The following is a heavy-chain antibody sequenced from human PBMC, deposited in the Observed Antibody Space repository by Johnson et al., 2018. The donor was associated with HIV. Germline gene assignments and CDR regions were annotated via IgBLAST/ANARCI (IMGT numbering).Heavy chain of an antibody. CDR1: GFTFSSYA. J-gene: IGHJ3*02. V-gene: IGHV3-23*04. Sequence: VQLVESGGGLVQPGGSLRLSCAASGFTFSSYAMSWVRQAPGKGLEWVAVISGGGGSTYYADSVKGRVTISRENSKNTLYLQMNSLRAEDTAVYYCSKDQWYNWNDVSPDAFDIWGQGTMVTVSS. D-gene: IGHD1-20*01. CDR2: ISGGGGST. CDR3: SKDQWYNWNDVSPDAFDI.